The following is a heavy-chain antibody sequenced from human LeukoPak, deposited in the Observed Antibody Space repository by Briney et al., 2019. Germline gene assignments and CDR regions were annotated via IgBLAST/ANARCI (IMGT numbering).Heavy chain of an antibody. J-gene: IGHJ4*02. CDR1: GFTFSSYS. D-gene: IGHD3-10*01. Sequence: GGSLRLSCAASGFTFSSYSMNWVRQAPGKGLEWVSYISSSSSTIYYADSVKGRFTISRDNAKNSLYLQMNSLRDEDTAVYYCMNPNHYGSGRWGQGTLVTVSS. CDR2: ISSSSSTI. V-gene: IGHV3-48*02. CDR3: MNPNHYGSGR.